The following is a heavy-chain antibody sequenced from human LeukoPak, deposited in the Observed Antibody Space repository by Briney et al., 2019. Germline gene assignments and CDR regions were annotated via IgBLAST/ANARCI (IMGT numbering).Heavy chain of an antibody. Sequence: GGSLRLSCAASGFTFSSYAMSWVRQAPGKGLEGVSAISGSGGSTYYADSVKGRFTISRDNSKNTLYLQMNSLRAEDTAVYYCAKSTGYSYGYYFDYWGQGTLVTVSS. CDR1: GFTFSSYA. CDR2: ISGSGGST. V-gene: IGHV3-23*01. J-gene: IGHJ4*02. CDR3: AKSTGYSYGYYFDY. D-gene: IGHD5-18*01.